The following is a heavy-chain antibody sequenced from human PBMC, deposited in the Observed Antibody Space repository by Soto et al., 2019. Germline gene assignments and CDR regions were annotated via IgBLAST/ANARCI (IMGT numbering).Heavy chain of an antibody. Sequence: SETLSLTCTVSGGSISSFSLSWIRQPPGKGLEWIGYIYHSGSTYYNPSLKSRVTISVDRSKNQFSLKLSSVTAADTAVYYCARGTGWFDPWGQGTLVTVYS. CDR1: GGSISSFS. J-gene: IGHJ5*02. CDR3: ARGTGWFDP. V-gene: IGHV4-30-2*01. CDR2: IYHSGST.